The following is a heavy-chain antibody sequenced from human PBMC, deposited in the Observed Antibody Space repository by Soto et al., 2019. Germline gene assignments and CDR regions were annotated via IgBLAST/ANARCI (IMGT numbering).Heavy chain of an antibody. D-gene: IGHD3-3*01. CDR3: ARASTYDFWSSDDAFDI. Sequence: EVQLVESGGGLVQPGGSLRLSCAASGFTFSSYAMHWVRQAPGKGLEYVSAISSNGGSTYYANSVKGRFTISRGNSKNTLYLQMGSLRAEDMAVYYCARASTYDFWSSDDAFDIWGQGTMVTVSS. CDR2: ISSNGGST. V-gene: IGHV3-64*01. CDR1: GFTFSSYA. J-gene: IGHJ3*02.